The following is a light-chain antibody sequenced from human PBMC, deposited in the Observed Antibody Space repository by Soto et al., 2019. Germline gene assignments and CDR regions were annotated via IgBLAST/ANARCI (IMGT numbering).Light chain of an antibody. CDR3: HQRSK. V-gene: IGKV3-11*01. CDR2: DAS. J-gene: IGKJ1*01. CDR1: QSVSSY. Sequence: EIVLTQSPATLSLSPGERATLSCRASQSVSSYLAWYQQKPGQAPRLLIYDASNRATGIPARFSGSGSGTDFTLTISSLEPEDFAVYYCHQRSKFGQGTKVKIK.